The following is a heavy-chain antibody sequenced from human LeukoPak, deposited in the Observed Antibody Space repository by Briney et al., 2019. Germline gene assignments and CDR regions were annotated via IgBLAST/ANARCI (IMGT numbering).Heavy chain of an antibody. CDR3: ARDLVAGTVAFYYYYYMDV. V-gene: IGHV1-18*01. CDR2: ISAYNGNT. J-gene: IGHJ6*03. D-gene: IGHD6-19*01. CDR1: GYSFTSYG. Sequence: GESLKISCKGSGYSFTSYGISWVRQAPGQGLEWMGWISAYNGNTNYAQKLQGRVTMTTDTSTSTAYMELRSLRSDDTAVYYCARDLVAGTVAFYYYYYMDVWGKGTTVTVSS.